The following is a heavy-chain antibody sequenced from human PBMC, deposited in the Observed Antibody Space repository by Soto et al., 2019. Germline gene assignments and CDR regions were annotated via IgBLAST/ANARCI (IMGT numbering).Heavy chain of an antibody. V-gene: IGHV3-74*01. CDR1: GFTFSSYW. D-gene: IGHD4-17*01. J-gene: IGHJ3*02. CDR3: AREGYGAGAFDI. CDR2: INSDGSST. Sequence: EVQLVESGGDLVQPGGSLRLSCAASGFTFSSYWMHWVRQAPGKGLVWVSRINSDGSSTSYADSVKGRFTFSRDNAKNTLDLQMNSLRAEDTAVYYCAREGYGAGAFDIWGQGTMVTVSS.